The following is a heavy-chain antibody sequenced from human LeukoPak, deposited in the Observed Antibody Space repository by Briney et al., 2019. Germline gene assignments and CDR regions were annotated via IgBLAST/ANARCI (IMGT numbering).Heavy chain of an antibody. Sequence: PRGSLRLSCAASGFTFTSYAMSWVRQAPGKGLEWVSVIYSGGSTYYADSVKGRFTISRHNSKNTLYLQMDSLRDEDTAVYYCARGDFWSGYYTGLYWGQGTLVTVSS. J-gene: IGHJ4*02. CDR3: ARGDFWSGYYTGLY. CDR1: GFTFTSYA. CDR2: IYSGGST. V-gene: IGHV3-53*04. D-gene: IGHD3-3*01.